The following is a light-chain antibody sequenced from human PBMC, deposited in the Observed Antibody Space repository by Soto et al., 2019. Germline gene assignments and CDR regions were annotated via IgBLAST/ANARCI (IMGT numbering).Light chain of an antibody. CDR3: SSFTSRFTFV. CDR2: DVY. V-gene: IGLV2-14*01. Sequence: QSVLTQPASLSGSPGQSITISCTGTSSDVGGYIWVSWYQHHPGKAPKLVIYDVYQRPSGVSSRFSGSKSGNTAFLTISGLQTEDEADYYCSSFTSRFTFVFGTGTKVTVL. J-gene: IGLJ1*01. CDR1: SSDVGGYIW.